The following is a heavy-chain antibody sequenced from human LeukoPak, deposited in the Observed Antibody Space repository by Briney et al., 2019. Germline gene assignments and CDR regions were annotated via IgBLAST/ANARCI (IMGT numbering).Heavy chain of an antibody. J-gene: IGHJ4*02. V-gene: IGHV3-30*04. CDR1: GFTFGDYA. CDR3: ARSLTMVRAYDY. Sequence: GGSLRLSCTASGFTFGDYATSWVRQAPGKGLEWVTFIQYDGSNKYYADSVKGRFTISRDNSKNTVYLQMNSLRTEDTAVYYCARSLTMVRAYDYWGQGTLVTVSS. D-gene: IGHD3-10*01. CDR2: IQYDGSNK.